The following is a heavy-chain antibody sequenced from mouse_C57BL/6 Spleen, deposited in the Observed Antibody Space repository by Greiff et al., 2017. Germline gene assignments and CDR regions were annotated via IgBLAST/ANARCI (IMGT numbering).Heavy chain of an antibody. CDR1: GYTFTDYN. Sequence: EVQLQQSGPELVQPGASVKIPCKASGYTFTDYNMDWVQQSHGKSLEWIGDINPNTGGTIYKQKFTGKATLTVDKSSNTAYMELLSLTSEDTAVYYCASIHYYGSSGYAMDYWGQGTSVTVSS. V-gene: IGHV1-18*01. D-gene: IGHD1-1*01. CDR3: ASIHYYGSSGYAMDY. CDR2: INPNTGGT. J-gene: IGHJ4*01.